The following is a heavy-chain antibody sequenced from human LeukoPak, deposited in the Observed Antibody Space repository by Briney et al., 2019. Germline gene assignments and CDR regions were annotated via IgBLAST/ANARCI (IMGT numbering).Heavy chain of an antibody. V-gene: IGHV3-53*01. CDR1: GFIVNKLY. D-gene: IGHD3-16*01. CDR3: AGAEYYGSSIDY. CDR2: IYRSGDT. Sequence: EPGGSLRLSCAASGFIVNKLYMNWVRQAPGKGLEWVSIIYRSGDTYYGDSVKGRFTISRDSSKNTLHLQMNSLRVEDTAIYYCAGAEYYGSSIDYWGQGTLATVSS. J-gene: IGHJ4*02.